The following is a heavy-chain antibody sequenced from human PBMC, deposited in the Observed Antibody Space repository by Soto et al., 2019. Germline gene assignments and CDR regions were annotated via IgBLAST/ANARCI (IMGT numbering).Heavy chain of an antibody. CDR3: ARSGGSRYGWFDP. J-gene: IGHJ5*02. V-gene: IGHV4-59*01. CDR2: SYYSGST. Sequence: ETLSLTCTVSRGSIISYYWSCIRHPPGKGLEWIGYSYYSGSTNYNPSLKSRVTISVDTSKNQFSLKLSSVTAADTAVYYCARSGGSRYGWFDPWGQGNKVTVSS. D-gene: IGHD2-15*01. CDR1: RGSIISYY.